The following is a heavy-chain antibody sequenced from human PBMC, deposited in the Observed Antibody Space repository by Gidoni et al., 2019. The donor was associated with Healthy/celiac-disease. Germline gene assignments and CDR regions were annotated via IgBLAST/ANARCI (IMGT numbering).Heavy chain of an antibody. J-gene: IGHJ5*02. CDR1: AGSISSRSYY. V-gene: IGHV4-39*01. D-gene: IGHD3-3*01. CDR2: IYYSGST. CDR3: AGHGAYCDFWSGYSNWFDP. Sequence: QLQLQESCPGLVKPPETLSPTCTVSAGSISSRSYYWGWIRQPPGKGLEWIGSIYYSGSTYYNPSLKSRVTISVDTSKNQFSLKLSSVTAADTAVYYCAGHGAYCDFWSGYSNWFDPWGQGTMVTVSS.